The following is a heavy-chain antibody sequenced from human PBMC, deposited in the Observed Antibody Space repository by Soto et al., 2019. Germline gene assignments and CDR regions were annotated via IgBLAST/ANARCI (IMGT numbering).Heavy chain of an antibody. D-gene: IGHD3-3*01. CDR3: ARTLRFLEWLFGPDAFDI. J-gene: IGHJ3*02. Sequence: ASVKVSCKASGYTFTSYDINWVRQATGQGLEWMGWMNPNSGNTGYAQKFQGRVTMTRNTSISTAYMELSSLRSEDTAVYYCARTLRFLEWLFGPDAFDIWGQGTMVTVS. CDR2: MNPNSGNT. V-gene: IGHV1-8*01. CDR1: GYTFTSYD.